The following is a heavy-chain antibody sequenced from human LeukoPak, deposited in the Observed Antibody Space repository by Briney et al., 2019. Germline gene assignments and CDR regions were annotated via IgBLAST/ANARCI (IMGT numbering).Heavy chain of an antibody. CDR2: IYPGDSDT. D-gene: IGHD6-6*01. CDR1: GYSFASYW. J-gene: IGHJ6*03. Sequence: GESLKISCKGSGYSFASYWIAWVRQMPGKGLEWMGTIYPGDSDTRYSPSFQGQVTISADKSITTAYLHWSSLKASDTAMYYCARQSSSSGYYYMDVWGKGTTVTVSS. CDR3: ARQSSSSGYYYMDV. V-gene: IGHV5-51*01.